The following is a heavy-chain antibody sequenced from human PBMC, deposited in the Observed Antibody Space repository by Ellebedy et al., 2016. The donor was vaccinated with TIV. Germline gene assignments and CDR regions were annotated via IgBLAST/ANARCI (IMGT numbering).Heavy chain of an antibody. CDR2: ISYSGST. CDR3: ARVVWQLPVSYAFDI. CDR1: GGSISPYY. J-gene: IGHJ3*02. Sequence: MPSETLSLTCTVSGGSISPYYWSWIRQPPGKGLEWIGYISYSGSTNYNPSLQSRVTISVDTSKNQFSLKLTSVTDADTAVYYWARVVWQLPVSYAFDIWGQGTMVTVSS. D-gene: IGHD2-15*01. V-gene: IGHV4-59*01.